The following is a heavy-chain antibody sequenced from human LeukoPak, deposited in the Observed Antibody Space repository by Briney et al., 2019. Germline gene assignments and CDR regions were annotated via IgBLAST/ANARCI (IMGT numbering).Heavy chain of an antibody. CDR1: GGSFSGYY. V-gene: IGHV4-59*10. Sequence: SETLSLTCAVYGGSFSGYYWSWIRQPAGKGLEWIGRLYTSGSTNYNPSLKSRVTMSVDTSKSQFSLKLTSVTAADTAVYYCARGGSSGYYYGWGQGTLVTVSS. CDR3: ARGGSSGYYYG. J-gene: IGHJ4*02. D-gene: IGHD3-22*01. CDR2: LYTSGST.